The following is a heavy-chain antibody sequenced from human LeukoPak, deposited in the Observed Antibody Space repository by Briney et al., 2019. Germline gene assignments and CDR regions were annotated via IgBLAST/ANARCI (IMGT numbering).Heavy chain of an antibody. CDR2: IIPIFGTA. CDR1: GGTFNSYA. Sequence: SVKVSCKASGGTFNSYAISWVRQAPGQGLEWMGRIIPIFGTANYAQKFQGRVTITTDESTSTAYMELSSLRSEDTAVYYCARDGGSGSRADYWGQGTLVTVSS. J-gene: IGHJ4*02. D-gene: IGHD3-10*01. V-gene: IGHV1-69*05. CDR3: ARDGGSGSRADY.